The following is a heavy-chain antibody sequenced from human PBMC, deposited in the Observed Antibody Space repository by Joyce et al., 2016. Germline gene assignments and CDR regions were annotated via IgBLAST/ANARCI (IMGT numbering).Heavy chain of an antibody. CDR3: AKELPVSATAADY. V-gene: IGHV1-2*02. CDR2: INPNSGGT. D-gene: IGHD6-19*01. CDR1: GYTFTDYF. Sequence: QMQLVQSGPEVKKPGASVKVSCKASGYTFTDYFIHWVRQGPGQGLEWMGWINPNSGGTNYAQTFQDGVTRTRDTSISTAYLELSRLRSDDTAFYCCAKELPVSATAADYWGQGTLVTVSS. J-gene: IGHJ4*02.